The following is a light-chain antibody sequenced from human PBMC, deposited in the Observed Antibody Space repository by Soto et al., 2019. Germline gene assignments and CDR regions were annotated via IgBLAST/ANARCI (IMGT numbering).Light chain of an antibody. J-gene: IGLJ2*01. CDR1: NIGSKS. CDR2: HDS. Sequence: SSELTQPPSVSVAPGKTAKITCWGNNIGSKSVHWYQQKPGQAPVLVIYHDSARPSGIPERFSGSNSGNTATLTISRVEAGDEADYYCRVWDSSSDHVVFGGGTKLTVL. CDR3: RVWDSSSDHVV. V-gene: IGLV3-21*04.